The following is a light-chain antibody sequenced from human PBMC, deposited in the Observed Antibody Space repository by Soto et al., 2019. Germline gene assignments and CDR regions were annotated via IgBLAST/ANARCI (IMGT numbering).Light chain of an antibody. V-gene: IGKV1D-12*01. CDR2: ASS. J-gene: IGKJ4*01. CDR1: QSIRSR. CDR3: QQTDSFS. Sequence: DSQMAQSPSSVSASVGDRVTITCRASQSIRSRLAWYQQKPGKAPNLLIYASSSLQSGVPSRFSGSGSGTDFTLTISSLQPEDVATYYCQQTDSFSFGGGTKVEMK.